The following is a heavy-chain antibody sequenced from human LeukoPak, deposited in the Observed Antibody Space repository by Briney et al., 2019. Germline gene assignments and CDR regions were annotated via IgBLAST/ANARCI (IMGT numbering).Heavy chain of an antibody. V-gene: IGHV3-21*01. Sequence: GGSLRLSCAVSGFTFGSYSMNWVRQAPGKGLEWVSFISTSSIYIYYADSVKGRFTISRDNSKNTLYLQMNSLRAEDTAVYYCAKDRGYSYGRSNYFDYWGQGTLVTVSS. D-gene: IGHD5-18*01. J-gene: IGHJ4*02. CDR2: ISTSSIYI. CDR1: GFTFGSYS. CDR3: AKDRGYSYGRSNYFDY.